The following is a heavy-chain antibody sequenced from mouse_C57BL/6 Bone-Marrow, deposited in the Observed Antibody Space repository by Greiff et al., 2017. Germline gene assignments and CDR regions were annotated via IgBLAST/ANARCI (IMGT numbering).Heavy chain of an antibody. CDR1: GFNIKDDY. J-gene: IGHJ4*01. Sequence: EVQLQQSGAELVRPGASVKLSCTASGFNIKDDYMHWVKQRPEQGLEWIGWIDPENGDTEYATKFQGKATITADPSSNTAYLQLSSLTSDDTAVYYCTTSPNLLLRMDYWGQGTSVTVSS. CDR3: TTSPNLLLRMDY. V-gene: IGHV14-4*01. CDR2: IDPENGDT. D-gene: IGHD1-1*01.